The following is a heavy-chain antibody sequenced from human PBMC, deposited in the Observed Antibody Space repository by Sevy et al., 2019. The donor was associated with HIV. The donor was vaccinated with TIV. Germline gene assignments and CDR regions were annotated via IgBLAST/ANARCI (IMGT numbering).Heavy chain of an antibody. J-gene: IGHJ4*02. D-gene: IGHD6-19*01. V-gene: IGHV3-30*04. CDR1: GFTFSSYA. CDR3: ARDSAGIAVAGTPSNFDY. CDR2: ISYDGSNK. Sequence: GGSLRLSCAASGFTFSSYAMHWVRQAPGKGLEWVAVISYDGSNKYYADSVKGRFTISRDNSKNTLYLQMNRLRAEDTAVYYCARDSAGIAVAGTPSNFDYWGQGTLVTVSS.